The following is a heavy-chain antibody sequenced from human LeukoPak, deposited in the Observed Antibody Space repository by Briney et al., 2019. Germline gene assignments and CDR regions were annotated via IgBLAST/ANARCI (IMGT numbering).Heavy chain of an antibody. CDR3: AKAYRSYGSGRGGYFDY. J-gene: IGHJ4*02. CDR1: GFTFSSYA. CDR2: ISGSGGST. Sequence: GGSLRLSCAASGFTFSSYAMSWVRQAPGKGLEWVSAISGSGGSTYYADSVKGRFTISRDNSKNTLYLQMNSLRAEDTAVYYCAKAYRSYGSGRGGYFDYWGQGTLVTVSS. D-gene: IGHD3-10*01. V-gene: IGHV3-23*01.